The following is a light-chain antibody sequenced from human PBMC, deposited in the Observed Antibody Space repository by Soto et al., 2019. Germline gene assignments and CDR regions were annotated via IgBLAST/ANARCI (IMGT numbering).Light chain of an antibody. CDR3: CSYAGSYTFV. J-gene: IGLJ1*01. CDR1: SSDVGGYNY. CDR2: DVS. Sequence: QSALTQPRSVSGSPGQSVTISCTGTSSDVGGYNYVSWYQQHPGKPPKLMIYDVSKRPSGVPDRFSGSKSGNTASLTISVLQAEDEAYYYCCSYAGSYTFVFGTGTKLTVL. V-gene: IGLV2-11*01.